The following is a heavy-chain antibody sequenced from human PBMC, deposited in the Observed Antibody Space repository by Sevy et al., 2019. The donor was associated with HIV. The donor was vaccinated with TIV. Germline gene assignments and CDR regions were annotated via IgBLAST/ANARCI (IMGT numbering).Heavy chain of an antibody. CDR3: ARSNPYYDFWSGYMTSGYFDF. CDR1: GDSISSSSYY. CDR2: ISYSGNT. J-gene: IGHJ4*02. D-gene: IGHD3-3*01. V-gene: IGHV4-39*01. Sequence: SETLSLTCIVSGDSISSSSYYWGWIRQPPGKGLEWIASISYSGNTYYNPSLKSRTTMSIDTSKIQFFLRLNSVTAPDAAVYYCARSNPYYDFWSGYMTSGYFDFWGPGTLVTVSS.